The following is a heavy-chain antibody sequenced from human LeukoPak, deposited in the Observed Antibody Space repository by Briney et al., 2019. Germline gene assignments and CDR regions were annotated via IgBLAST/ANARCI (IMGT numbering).Heavy chain of an antibody. CDR2: IHHSGST. CDR1: VESFSDHY. D-gene: IGHD2-2*01. V-gene: IGHV4-34*01. CDR3: ARSPATSWSNFDY. Sequence: SETLSLTCAVYVESFSDHYWTWIRQPPGKGLEWIGEIHHSGSTNYRLSLKSRVTISVDRSKNQFSLKLTSVTAADTAVYYCARSPATSWSNFDYWGRGTLVTVSS. J-gene: IGHJ4*02.